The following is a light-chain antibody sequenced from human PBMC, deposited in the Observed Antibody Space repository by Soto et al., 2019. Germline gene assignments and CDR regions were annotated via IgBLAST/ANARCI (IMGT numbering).Light chain of an antibody. Sequence: QSALTQPASVSGSPGQSITISCTGTSSDVGGYDLVSWYQHHPGKVPKLIIYEATKWPSGVSHRFSGSKSGSTASLTISGLQAEDEADYYCSSYTDSSNYVFGTGTKVTVL. CDR3: SSYTDSSNYV. CDR1: SSDVGGYDL. J-gene: IGLJ1*01. V-gene: IGLV2-14*02. CDR2: EAT.